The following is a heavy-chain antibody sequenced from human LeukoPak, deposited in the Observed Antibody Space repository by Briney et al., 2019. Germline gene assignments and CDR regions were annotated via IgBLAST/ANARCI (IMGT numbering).Heavy chain of an antibody. CDR2: IWYDGSNK. D-gene: IGHD5-24*01. CDR3: ARERSPSYYYYYGMDV. J-gene: IGHJ6*02. V-gene: IGHV3-33*01. Sequence: GGSLRLSCAASGFTFSSYGMHWVRQAPGKGLEWVAVIWYDGSNKYYADSVKGRFTISRENSKNTLSVQIKILRAEDTAVYYCARERSPSYYYYYGMDVWGQGTTVTVSS. CDR1: GFTFSSYG.